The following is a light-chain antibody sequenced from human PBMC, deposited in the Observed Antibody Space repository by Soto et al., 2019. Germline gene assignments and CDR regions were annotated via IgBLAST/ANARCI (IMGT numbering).Light chain of an antibody. J-gene: IGKJ1*01. Sequence: EIVLTQCRSTLACSPGEGSALSLRASQSVSSYLAWYQQKPGQAPRLLMYEASNRATGIPARFSGGGSGTDFTLTISSLQPEDFAVYYCQQRSDWPWTFGQGTKVDIK. CDR3: QQRSDWPWT. CDR2: EAS. CDR1: QSVSSY. V-gene: IGKV3-11*01.